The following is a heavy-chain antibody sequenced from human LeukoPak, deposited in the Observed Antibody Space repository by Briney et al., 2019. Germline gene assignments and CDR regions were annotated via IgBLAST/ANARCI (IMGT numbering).Heavy chain of an antibody. CDR2: ISGSGGST. CDR1: GFTVSSNY. Sequence: PGGSLRLSCAVSGFTVSSNYMNWVRQAPGKGLEWVSAISGSGGSTYYTDSVKGRFTISRDNSKNTLYLQMNSLRAGDTAVYYCAKDWSSGWPNWFDPWGQGTLVTVSS. D-gene: IGHD6-19*01. V-gene: IGHV3-23*01. CDR3: AKDWSSGWPNWFDP. J-gene: IGHJ5*02.